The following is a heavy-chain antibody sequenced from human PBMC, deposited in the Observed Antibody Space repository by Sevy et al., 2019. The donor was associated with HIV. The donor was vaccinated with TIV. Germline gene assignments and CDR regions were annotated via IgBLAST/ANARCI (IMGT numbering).Heavy chain of an antibody. V-gene: IGHV4-59*01. J-gene: IGHJ4*02. D-gene: IGHD6-13*01. Sequence: SETLSLTCTVSGGSISSYYWSWIRQPPGKGLEWIGYIYYSGTTNYNPSLRSRVTISLDTSKNQFSLNLGSVTAADTAVYYCARGSATGYYFDYWGQGTLVTVSS. CDR3: ARGSATGYYFDY. CDR1: GGSISSYY. CDR2: IYYSGTT.